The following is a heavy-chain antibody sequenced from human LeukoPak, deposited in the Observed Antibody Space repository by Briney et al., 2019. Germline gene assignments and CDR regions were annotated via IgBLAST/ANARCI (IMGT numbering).Heavy chain of an antibody. CDR1: GFTFCIYG. CDR3: AKDLLGYCSSTSCYGIDY. Sequence: GGSLRHSCAASGFTFCIYGMHCVREAPGRGVECGAYIWYDGSNKYYADSVKGRFTISRDNSKNTLYLQMNSLRAEDTAVYYCAKDLLGYCSSTSCYGIDYWGLGTLVTVSS. J-gene: IGHJ4*02. D-gene: IGHD2-2*01. CDR2: IWYDGSNK. V-gene: IGHV3-30*02.